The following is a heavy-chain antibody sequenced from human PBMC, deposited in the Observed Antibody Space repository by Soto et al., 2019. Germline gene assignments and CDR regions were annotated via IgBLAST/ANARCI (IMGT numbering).Heavy chain of an antibody. CDR3: RTLFSY. Sequence: RHRWAAAWGTCVNIGGIWVLQTPGKGLEWVARIKSTTNGATTDYAAPVKDRFTISRDDSKNTLHLQMNSLKAEETGMYYCRTLFSYWGHGTLVTVSP. V-gene: IGHV3-15*07. D-gene: IGHD1-1*01. J-gene: IGHJ4*01. CDR2: IKSTTNGATT. CDR1: WGTCVNIG.